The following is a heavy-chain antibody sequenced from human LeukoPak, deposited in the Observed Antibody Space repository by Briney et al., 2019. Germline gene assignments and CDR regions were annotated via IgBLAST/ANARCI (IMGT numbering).Heavy chain of an antibody. CDR2: IYYSGST. D-gene: IGHD2-2*01. CDR3: ATTYCSSTSCPGPPDY. J-gene: IGHJ4*02. Sequence: SETLSLTCAVYGGSFSGYYWSWIRQPPGKGLEWIGYIYYSGSTNYNPSLKSRVTISVDTSKNQFSLKLSSVTAADTAVYYCATTYCSSTSCPGPPDYWGQGTLVTVSS. V-gene: IGHV4-59*01. CDR1: GGSFSGYY.